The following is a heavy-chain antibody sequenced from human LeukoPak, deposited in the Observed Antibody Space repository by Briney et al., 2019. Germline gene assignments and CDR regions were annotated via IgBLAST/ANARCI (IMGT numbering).Heavy chain of an antibody. Sequence: ASVKVSCKASGGTFSSYAISWVRQAPGQGLEWMGRIIPILGIANYAQKFQGRVTITADKSTSTAYMELSSLRSEDTAVYYCASSPRYYYDSSGYFFDYWGQGTLVTVSS. CDR3: ASSPRYYYDSSGYFFDY. CDR1: GGTFSSYA. J-gene: IGHJ4*02. V-gene: IGHV1-69*04. D-gene: IGHD3-22*01. CDR2: IIPILGIA.